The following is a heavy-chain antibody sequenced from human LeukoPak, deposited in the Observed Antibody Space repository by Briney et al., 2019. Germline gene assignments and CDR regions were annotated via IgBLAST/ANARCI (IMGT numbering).Heavy chain of an antibody. D-gene: IGHD6-19*01. V-gene: IGHV4-59*11. Sequence: KSSETLSLTCTVSGGSISSHYWSWIRQPPGKGLEWVGYIYYSGSTNYNPSLTSRVTTSVDTSNNQLSLMLSSVTAADTAVYYWALGQWLVNDAFDIWGQGTMVTVSS. CDR3: ALGQWLVNDAFDI. CDR1: GGSISSHY. J-gene: IGHJ3*02. CDR2: IYYSGST.